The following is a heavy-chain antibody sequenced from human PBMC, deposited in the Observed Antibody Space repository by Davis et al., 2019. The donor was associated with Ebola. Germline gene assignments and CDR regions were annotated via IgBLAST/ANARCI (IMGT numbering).Heavy chain of an antibody. CDR2: IYYSGST. CDR1: GGSISSYY. J-gene: IGHJ5*02. Sequence: MPSETLSLTCTVSGGSISSYYWNWIRQPPGKGLEWIGYIYYSGSTNYNPSLKSRVTISVDTSKNQFSLKLSSVTAADTAVYYCARVGYDFWSGYSSDNWFDPWGQGTLVTVSS. CDR3: ARVGYDFWSGYSSDNWFDP. V-gene: IGHV4-59*01. D-gene: IGHD3-3*01.